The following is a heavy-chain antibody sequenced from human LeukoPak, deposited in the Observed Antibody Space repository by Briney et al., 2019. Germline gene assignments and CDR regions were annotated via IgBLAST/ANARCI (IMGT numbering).Heavy chain of an antibody. D-gene: IGHD5-24*01. V-gene: IGHV3-48*03. CDR1: GFTFSSYE. Sequence: PGGSLRLSCAASGFTFSSYEMNWVRQAPGKGLEWVSYISSSGSTIHYADSVKGRFTISRDNAKNSLYLQMNSLRAEDTAVYYCARDGYNFFHWGQGTLVTVSS. CDR2: ISSSGSTI. J-gene: IGHJ4*02. CDR3: ARDGYNFFH.